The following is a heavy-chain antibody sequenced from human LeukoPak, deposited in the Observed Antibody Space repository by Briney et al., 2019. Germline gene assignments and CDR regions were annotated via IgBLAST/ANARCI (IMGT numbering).Heavy chain of an antibody. D-gene: IGHD1-14*01. CDR3: AKNHYNTDSYSDY. J-gene: IGHJ4*02. CDR1: GFTFTPYA. CDR2: LRGRGANT. V-gene: IGHV3-23*01. Sequence: GGSLRLSCAASGFTFTPYAMSGVRQAPGKGLQGVSALRGRGANTYYADSVKGRFTISRDNSKNTVYLQMNSLRAEDTAVYYCAKNHYNTDSYSDYWGQGTLVTVTS.